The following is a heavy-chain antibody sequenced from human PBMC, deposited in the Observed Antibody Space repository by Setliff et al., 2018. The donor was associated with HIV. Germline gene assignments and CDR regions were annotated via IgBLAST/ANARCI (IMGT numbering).Heavy chain of an antibody. CDR1: GGSIRSGSYY. Sequence: SETLSLTCTVSGGSIRSGSYYWSWIRQPAGKGLEWIGRIYTSGSANYNPSLRSRVTISMDTSNSQFSLTLSSVTAADTAVYYCARFGRGFSNYCNLWGQGTLVTVSS. D-gene: IGHD4-4*01. CDR3: ARFGRGFSNYCNL. V-gene: IGHV4-61*02. J-gene: IGHJ5*02. CDR2: IYTSGSA.